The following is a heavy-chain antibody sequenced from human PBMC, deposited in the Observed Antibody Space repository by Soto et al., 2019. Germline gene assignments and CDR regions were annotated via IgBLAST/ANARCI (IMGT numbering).Heavy chain of an antibody. CDR1: GFTFTNYA. CDR2: LSGGGHTT. Sequence: GGSLRLSCAASGFTFTNYAMSWVRQAPGQGLEWVSALSGGGHTTFYADSVRGRFTISRDNSKNTLYLQMNSLRAADTALYYCAKFGASGSYFHFAYWGQGILVTVSS. J-gene: IGHJ4*02. D-gene: IGHD3-10*01. V-gene: IGHV3-23*01. CDR3: AKFGASGSYFHFAY.